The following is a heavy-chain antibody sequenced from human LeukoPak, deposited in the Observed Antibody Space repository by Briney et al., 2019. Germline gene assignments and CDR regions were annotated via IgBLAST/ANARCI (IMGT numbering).Heavy chain of an antibody. V-gene: IGHV4-59*01. CDR3: ARGYYDSRGYSNTFDI. Sequence: SETLSLTCAVSGASISSSYWSWIRQPPGKGLERIGYINYSGNTKYNPSLESRVTISVDASNNQFSLRLSSVTAADTAFYYCARGYYDSRGYSNTFDIWGQGTLVTVSS. CDR1: GASISSSY. CDR2: INYSGNT. D-gene: IGHD3-22*01. J-gene: IGHJ3*02.